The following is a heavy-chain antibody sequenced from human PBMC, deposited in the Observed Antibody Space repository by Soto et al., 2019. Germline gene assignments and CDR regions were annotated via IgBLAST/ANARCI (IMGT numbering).Heavy chain of an antibody. CDR1: GYTFTSYG. J-gene: IGHJ4*02. Sequence: QVQLVQSGAEVKKPGASVKVSCKASGYTFTSYGISWVRQAPGQGLEWMGWISAHNSNADYAQKFQGRVTMTTDTSKGTGYMELRSLRYDDTAVYYCARDEKAYCGSTSCPYFDYWGQGTLVTVSS. CDR3: ARDEKAYCGSTSCPYFDY. CDR2: ISAHNSNA. D-gene: IGHD2-2*01. V-gene: IGHV1-18*01.